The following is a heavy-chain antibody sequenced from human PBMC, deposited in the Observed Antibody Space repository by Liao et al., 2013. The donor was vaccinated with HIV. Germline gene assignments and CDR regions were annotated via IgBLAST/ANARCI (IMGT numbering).Heavy chain of an antibody. CDR1: GGSFSDFS. D-gene: IGHD1-1*01. V-gene: IGHV4-34*01. Sequence: QVQLQQWGAGLLKPSETLTLTCAVYGGSFSDFSWTWIRQPPGKGLEWIGEINHSGSTKYNPSLTSRVTISVDTSKNQFSLKLSSVTAADTAIYYCARGKRGYPWVYWGQGTLVTVSS. CDR2: INHSGST. J-gene: IGHJ4*02. CDR3: ARGKRGYPWVY.